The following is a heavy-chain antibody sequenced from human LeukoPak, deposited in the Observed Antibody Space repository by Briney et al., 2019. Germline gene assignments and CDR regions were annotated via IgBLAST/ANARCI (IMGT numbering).Heavy chain of an antibody. CDR3: ARHPVAGYFDY. D-gene: IGHD6-19*01. CDR1: GGSISSYY. Sequence: PSETLSLTCTVSGGSISSYYWSWIRQPPGKGLEWIGYIYYSGSTNYNPSLKSRVTISVDTSKNQFSLKLSSVTAADTAVYYCARHPVAGYFDYWGQGTLVTVSS. J-gene: IGHJ4*02. CDR2: IYYSGST. V-gene: IGHV4-59*08.